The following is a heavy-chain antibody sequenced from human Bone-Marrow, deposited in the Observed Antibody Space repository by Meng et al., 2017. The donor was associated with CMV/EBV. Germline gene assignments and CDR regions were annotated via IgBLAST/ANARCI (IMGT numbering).Heavy chain of an antibody. J-gene: IGHJ4*02. V-gene: IGHV4-38-2*02. CDR1: GYSISSGYY. Sequence: SETLSLTCTVSGYSISSGYYWGWSRQPPGKGLEWIGSIYHSGSTYYNPSLKSRVTISVDTSKNQFSLKLYSVIAADTAVYYCARSPYCSGGSCRPHNYFDYWGQGTLVTVSS. CDR2: IYHSGST. CDR3: ARSPYCSGGSCRPHNYFDY. D-gene: IGHD2-15*01.